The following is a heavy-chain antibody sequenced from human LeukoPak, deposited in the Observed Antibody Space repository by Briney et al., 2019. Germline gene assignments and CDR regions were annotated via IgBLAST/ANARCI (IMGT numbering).Heavy chain of an antibody. Sequence: PGGSLRLSCAASGFTFSSYGIHWVRQAPGKGLEWVAVIWYDGSNKYYADSVKGRFTISRDNSKNTLYLQMNSLRAEDTALYYCARELSPVVKYYSEYWGQGTLVTVSP. CDR3: ARELSPVVKYYSEY. CDR1: GFTFSSYG. V-gene: IGHV3-33*01. D-gene: IGHD3-22*01. CDR2: IWYDGSNK. J-gene: IGHJ4*02.